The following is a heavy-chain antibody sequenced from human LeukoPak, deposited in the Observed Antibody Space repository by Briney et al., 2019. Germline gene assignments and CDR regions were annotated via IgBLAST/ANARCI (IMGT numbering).Heavy chain of an antibody. CDR2: ISSSTITI. CDR3: ARTYYYGMDV. Sequence: PGGSLRLSCAASGFTFSSYNMNWVRQAPGKGLEWVSYISSSTITIYYADSLKGRFTISRDNAKNSLYLQINSLTAEDTAVYYGARTYYYGMDVWGQGATVTVSS. J-gene: IGHJ6*02. V-gene: IGHV3-48*01. CDR1: GFTFSSYN.